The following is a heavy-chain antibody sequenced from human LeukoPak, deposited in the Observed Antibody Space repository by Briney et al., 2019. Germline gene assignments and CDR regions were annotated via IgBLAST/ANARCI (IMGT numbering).Heavy chain of an antibody. CDR1: GDRVSSNSAA. CDR2: TYYRSKWYN. CDR3: AREPPWARNWNEPDAFDI. D-gene: IGHD1-1*01. Sequence: SQTLSLTCAISGDRVSSNSAAWNWIRQSPSRGLEWLGRTYYRSKWYNGYAVSVKSRITINPDTSKNQFSLQLNSVTPEDTAVYYCAREPPWARNWNEPDAFDIWGQGTMVTVSS. J-gene: IGHJ3*02. V-gene: IGHV6-1*01.